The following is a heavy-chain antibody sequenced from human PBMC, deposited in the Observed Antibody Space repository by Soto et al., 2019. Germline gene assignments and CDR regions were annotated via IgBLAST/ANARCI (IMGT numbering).Heavy chain of an antibody. CDR3: ARQPLGSGFDL. V-gene: IGHV3-13*04. CDR2: IGNGGDT. Sequence: EVQLVESGGDLVQPGGSLRLSCAASGFTFSRYDMHWVRQPTGKGLEWVSSIGNGGDTYYPGSVKGRFTISRENAKNSLYLQMNSLRAGDTAVYYCARQPLGSGFDLWGRGTLVTVSS. CDR1: GFTFSRYD. D-gene: IGHD5-12*01. J-gene: IGHJ5*02.